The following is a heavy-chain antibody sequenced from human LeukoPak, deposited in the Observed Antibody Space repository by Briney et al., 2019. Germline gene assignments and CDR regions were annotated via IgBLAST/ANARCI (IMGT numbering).Heavy chain of an antibody. D-gene: IGHD3-16*02. CDR1: GFTFSRYT. CDR2: VSGSDGSI. Sequence: GSLRLSCVASGFTFSRYTMTWVRQAPGRGLEWVSSVSGSDGSIRYADSVKGRFTISRGNSKNTLYLQMNSLRAEDTAVYYCAKDRWYYWGQGTLVTVSS. J-gene: IGHJ4*02. CDR3: AKDRWYY. V-gene: IGHV3-23*01.